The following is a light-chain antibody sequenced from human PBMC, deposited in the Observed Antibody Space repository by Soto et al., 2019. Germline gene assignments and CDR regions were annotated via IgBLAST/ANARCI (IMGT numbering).Light chain of an antibody. J-gene: IGLJ2*01. CDR1: SSNIGSFYD. V-gene: IGLV1-40*01. CDR3: QSYDNSLNHVV. CDR2: GDN. Sequence: QLVLTQPPSVSGAPGQRVTIPCTGSSSNIGSFYDVHWYQQLPGTVPKLLIYGDNNRPSGVPDRFSGSKSGTTASLAITGLQAEEEDDYYCQSYDNSLNHVVFGGGTKLTVL.